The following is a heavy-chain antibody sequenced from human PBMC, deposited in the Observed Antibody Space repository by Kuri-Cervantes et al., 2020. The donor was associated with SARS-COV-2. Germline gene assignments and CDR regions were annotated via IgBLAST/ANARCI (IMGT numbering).Heavy chain of an antibody. Sequence: LSLTRAASGFTFSSYGMHWVRPAPGKRLEWVAVISYDGSNKYYADSVKGRFTISRDNSKNTLYLQMNSLRAEDTAVYYCAKDLEQQLDSHYGMDVWGQGTTVTVSS. CDR3: AKDLEQQLDSHYGMDV. CDR1: GFTFSSYG. D-gene: IGHD6-13*01. V-gene: IGHV3-30*18. CDR2: ISYDGSNK. J-gene: IGHJ6*02.